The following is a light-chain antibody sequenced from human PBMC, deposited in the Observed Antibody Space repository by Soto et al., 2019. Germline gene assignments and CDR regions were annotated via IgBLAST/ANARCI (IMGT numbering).Light chain of an antibody. V-gene: IGLV2-14*01. CDR2: EVT. CDR1: SSDVGGYDF. CDR3: SSYTNSGTLV. Sequence: QSVLTQPASVSGSPGQSITISCTGSSSDVGGYDFVSWYQHHSVKAPKLMIYEVTNRPSGFSNRFSGSKSGNTASLTISGLQAEDEADYYCSSYTNSGTLVFGTGTKVTVL. J-gene: IGLJ1*01.